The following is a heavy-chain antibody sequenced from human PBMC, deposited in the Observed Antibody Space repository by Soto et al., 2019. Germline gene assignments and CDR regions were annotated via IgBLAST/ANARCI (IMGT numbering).Heavy chain of an antibody. D-gene: IGHD6-6*01. CDR2: INHSGST. J-gene: IGHJ6*02. CDR3: ARGASSSGFWHYYGMDV. CDR1: GGSFSGYY. Sequence: SETLSLSCAVYGGSFSGYYWSWIRQPPGKGLEWIGEINHSGSTNYNPSLKSRVTISVDTSKNQFSLKLSSVTAADTAVYYCARGASSSGFWHYYGMDVCGQGTTVTVSS. V-gene: IGHV4-34*01.